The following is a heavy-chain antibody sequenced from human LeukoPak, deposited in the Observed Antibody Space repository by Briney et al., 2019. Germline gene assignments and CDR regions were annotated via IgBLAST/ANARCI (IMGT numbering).Heavy chain of an antibody. D-gene: IGHD3-10*01. CDR1: GGSISSYC. CDR2: IYYSGST. Sequence: SETLSLTCTVSGGSISSYCWSWIRQPPGKGLEWIGYIYYSGSTNYNPSLKSRVTISVDTSKNQFSLKLTSVTAADTAVYFCARGGYYGSGNDFRFDPWGQGTLVTVSS. V-gene: IGHV4-59*01. CDR3: ARGGYYGSGNDFRFDP. J-gene: IGHJ5*02.